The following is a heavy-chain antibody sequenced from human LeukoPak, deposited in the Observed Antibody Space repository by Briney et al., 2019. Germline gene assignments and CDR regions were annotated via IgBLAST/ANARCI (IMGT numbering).Heavy chain of an antibody. D-gene: IGHD3-9*01. J-gene: IGHJ4*02. CDR1: GYSLIEVA. CDR2: FDPEDGEDGET. V-gene: IGHV1-24*01. CDR3: AMTDRYAGRPFDY. Sequence: SVKVSCKVSGYSLIEVAMHWVRLAPGKGLEWVGSFDPEDGEDGETHYAQKFQGRVTMTEDASTDTAYMELTSLSSEDTALYYCAMTDRYAGRPFDYWGQGTLVTVSS.